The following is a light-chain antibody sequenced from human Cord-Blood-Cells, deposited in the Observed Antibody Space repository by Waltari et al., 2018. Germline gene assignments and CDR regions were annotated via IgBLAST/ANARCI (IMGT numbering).Light chain of an antibody. CDR3: QQYGSSPPLT. Sequence: EIVLTQSPGTLSLSSGERATLSCRASQSVRSSYLAWYQQKPGQAPRLRNYGASSRATGIPDRFSGSGSGTDVTLTSSRLGPEDLAVYYCQQYGSSPPLTFGGGTKVEIK. V-gene: IGKV3-20*01. J-gene: IGKJ4*01. CDR2: GAS. CDR1: QSVRSSY.